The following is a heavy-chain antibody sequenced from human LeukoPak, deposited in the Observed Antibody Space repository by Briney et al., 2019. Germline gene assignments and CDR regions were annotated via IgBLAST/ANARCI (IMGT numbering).Heavy chain of an antibody. V-gene: IGHV1-46*01. CDR1: GYTFTTYY. CDR3: ARAPGSYGTDY. CDR2: INPSGGST. Sequence: ASVKVSCKASGYTFTTYYMHWVRQAPGQGLEWMGIINPSGGSTSYAQKFQGRVTMTRDMSTSTVYMELSSLRSEDTAVYYCARAPGSYGTDYWGQGTLATVSS. D-gene: IGHD5-18*01. J-gene: IGHJ4*02.